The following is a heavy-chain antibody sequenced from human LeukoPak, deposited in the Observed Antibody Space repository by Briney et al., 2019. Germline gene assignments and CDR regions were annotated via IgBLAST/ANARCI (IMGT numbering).Heavy chain of an antibody. D-gene: IGHD1-26*01. J-gene: IGHJ2*01. CDR1: GVTLSNYA. CDR2: ISSSGSGGNT. CDR3: AKDRTVGASYWYFDL. Sequence: GGSLRLSCVASGVTLSNYAMSWARQAPGKGLEWVSGISSSGSGGNTYYADFVKGRLTISRDSSRNTLFLHMNTLRAEDTAIYYCAKDRTVGASYWYFDLWGRGTLVTVSS. V-gene: IGHV3-23*01.